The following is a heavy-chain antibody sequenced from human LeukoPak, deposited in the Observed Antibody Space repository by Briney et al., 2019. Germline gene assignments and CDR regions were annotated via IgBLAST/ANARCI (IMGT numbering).Heavy chain of an antibody. D-gene: IGHD3-10*01. CDR2: INPNSGGT. V-gene: IGHV1-2*02. CDR1: GYTFTGYY. J-gene: IGHJ4*02. Sequence: ASVKVSCKASGYTFTGYYMHWVRQAPGQGLEWMGWINPNSGGTNYAQKFQGRVTMTRDTSISTAYMELSRLRSDDTAVYYCARVLGGSGSYNYWGRGTLVTVSS. CDR3: ARVLGGSGSYNY.